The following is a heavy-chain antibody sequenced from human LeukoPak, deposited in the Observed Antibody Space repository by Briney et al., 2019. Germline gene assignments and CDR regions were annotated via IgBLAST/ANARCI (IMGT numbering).Heavy chain of an antibody. D-gene: IGHD3-10*01. CDR1: GFTFSSYA. V-gene: IGHV3-23*01. CDR3: AKDSRVPYYYGSGSYREKIDAFDI. CDR2: ICGSGGST. J-gene: IGHJ3*02. Sequence: QPGGSLRLSCAASGFTFSSYAMSWVRQAPGKGLEWVSAICGSGGSTYYADSVKGRFTISRDNSKNTLYLQMNSLRAEDTAVYYCAKDSRVPYYYGSGSYREKIDAFDIWGQGTMVTVSS.